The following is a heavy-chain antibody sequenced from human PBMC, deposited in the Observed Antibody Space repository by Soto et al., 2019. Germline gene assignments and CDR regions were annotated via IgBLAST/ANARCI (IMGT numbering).Heavy chain of an antibody. J-gene: IGHJ3*02. CDR1: GGSIRNYF. CDR2: IYSSGNT. D-gene: IGHD1-20*01. V-gene: IGHV4-4*07. Sequence: QVQLQASGPGLVKPSETLSLICTVSGGSIRNYFCTWIRQPAGKGLEWIGRIYSSGNTFYNASLTSRVTMSIDMSKNQVSLKLSSMTAADTAVYYCVRDVESPGISGSWGAFAIWGQGTVVTVSS. CDR3: VRDVESPGISGSWGAFAI.